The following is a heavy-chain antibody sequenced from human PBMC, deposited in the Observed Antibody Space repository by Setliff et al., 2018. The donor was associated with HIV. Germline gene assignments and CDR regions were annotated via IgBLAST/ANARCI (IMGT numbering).Heavy chain of an antibody. CDR2: IIPILGTA. D-gene: IGHD5-12*01. CDR3: ARDAGYSGSSWNY. V-gene: IGHV1-69*11. CDR1: GGTFSSYA. Sequence: SVKVSCKASGGTFSSYAISWLRQAPGQGLVWMGKIIPILGTANYAQRFQGRVTMTADESTSTVYMELNSLSSEDTAMYYCARDAGYSGSSWNYWGQGTLVTVSS. J-gene: IGHJ4*02.